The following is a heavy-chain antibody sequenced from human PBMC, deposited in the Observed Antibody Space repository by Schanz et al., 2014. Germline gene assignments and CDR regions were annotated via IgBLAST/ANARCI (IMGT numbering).Heavy chain of an antibody. CDR3: ARVETFNYDDITLYHHFFDP. CDR2: IYSGGST. CDR1: GFTVSNNL. Sequence: EVQLVESGGGLVQPGGSLRLSCAASGFTVSNNLMRWVRQAPGKGLEWVSIIYSGGSTFYADSVKGRFTISRHNSRNTVFLQMNSLKPEDMAIYYCARVETFNYDDITLYHHFFDPWGQGTLVTVSS. J-gene: IGHJ5*02. D-gene: IGHD3-16*01. V-gene: IGHV3-66*02.